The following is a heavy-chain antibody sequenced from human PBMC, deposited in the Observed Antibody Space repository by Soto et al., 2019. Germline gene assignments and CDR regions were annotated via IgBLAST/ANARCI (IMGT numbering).Heavy chain of an antibody. CDR1: GGSFSSNS. Sequence: QVQLVQSGSEVKKPGSSVKVSCKVSGGSFSSNSIIWVRQAPVQGLEWMGRIIPIIDTANYAQKFEGRVTITADKSTSTAYMELSSLRPEDTAVYYCARAMGISYGFSFWGQGTLVTVSS. CDR3: ARAMGISYGFSF. CDR2: IIPIIDTA. V-gene: IGHV1-69*08. D-gene: IGHD5-18*01. J-gene: IGHJ4*02.